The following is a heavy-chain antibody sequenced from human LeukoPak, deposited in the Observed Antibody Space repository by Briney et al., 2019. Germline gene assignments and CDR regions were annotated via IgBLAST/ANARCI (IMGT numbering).Heavy chain of an antibody. CDR3: ARAFDI. J-gene: IGHJ3*02. V-gene: IGHV3-48*03. Sequence: GGSLRLSCVVSGFTFSSYEMNWVRQAPGKGLEWVSYISGSGSTIYYADSVKGRFTISRDNAKNSLYLQMNSLRAEDPAIYYCARAFDIWGQGTMVTVSS. CDR2: ISGSGSTI. CDR1: GFTFSSYE.